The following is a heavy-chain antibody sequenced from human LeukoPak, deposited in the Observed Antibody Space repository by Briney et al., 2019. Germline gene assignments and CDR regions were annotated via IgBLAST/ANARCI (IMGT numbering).Heavy chain of an antibody. Sequence: ASVTVSCKASGYTFTGYYMHWVRQAPAQGLEWMGWINPNSGGTNYAQKFQGRVTMTRDTSISTAYMELSRLGSDDTAVYYCARVPGIAAAGTDVWGQGTLVTVSS. J-gene: IGHJ4*02. CDR1: GYTFTGYY. V-gene: IGHV1-2*02. CDR3: ARVPGIAAAGTDV. D-gene: IGHD6-13*01. CDR2: INPNSGGT.